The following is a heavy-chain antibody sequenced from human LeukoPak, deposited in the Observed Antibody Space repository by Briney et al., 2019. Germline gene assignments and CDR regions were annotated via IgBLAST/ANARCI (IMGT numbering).Heavy chain of an antibody. D-gene: IGHD3-10*01. CDR1: GFTFSNDW. CDR2: MNQDGSHK. Sequence: GGSLRLSCAASGFTFSNDWMSWVRQAPGKGLEWVAGMNQDGSHKNYVDSVKGRFTISRDNAKDSLYLQVNSLRDEDTAVYYCARAGGLLWFGEVLESSDAFHIWGQGTMVTVSS. V-gene: IGHV3-7*02. CDR3: ARAGGLLWFGEVLESSDAFHI. J-gene: IGHJ3*02.